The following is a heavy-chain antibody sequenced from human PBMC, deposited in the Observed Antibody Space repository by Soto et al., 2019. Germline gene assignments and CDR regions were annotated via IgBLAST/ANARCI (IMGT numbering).Heavy chain of an antibody. CDR2: IYYSGST. CDR3: AKMDEYYYYGMDV. D-gene: IGHD2-2*03. V-gene: IGHV4-59*08. CDR1: GGSISSYY. Sequence: QVQLQESGPGLVKPSETLSLTCTVSGGSISSYYWSWIRQPPGKGLEWIGYIYYSGSTNYNPSLTSRVTISVDTSKNQFSLKLSSVTAADTAVYYCAKMDEYYYYGMDVWGQGTTVTVSS. J-gene: IGHJ6*02.